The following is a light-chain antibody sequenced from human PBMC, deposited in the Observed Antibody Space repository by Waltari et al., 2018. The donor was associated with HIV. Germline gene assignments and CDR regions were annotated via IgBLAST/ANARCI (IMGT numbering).Light chain of an antibody. V-gene: IGLV3-1*01. Sequence: SYEVTQPPSVSVSPGPTASVTCSGDKLGDQYSSWYQQKPGQSPVLVIYQDTKRPSGIPGRFSGSNSGNTATLTISGTQAVDEADYYCQAWDSTTVTFGGGTKLTVL. CDR3: QAWDSTTVT. J-gene: IGLJ2*01. CDR1: KLGDQY. CDR2: QDT.